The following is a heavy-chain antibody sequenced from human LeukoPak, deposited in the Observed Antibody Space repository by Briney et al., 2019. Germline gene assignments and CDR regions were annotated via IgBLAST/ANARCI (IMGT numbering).Heavy chain of an antibody. CDR1: GGTFSSYA. V-gene: IGHV1-69*13. D-gene: IGHD5-24*01. J-gene: IGHJ4*02. CDR2: IILIFGTA. CDR3: ARGHGYKQLLFDY. Sequence: ASVKVSCKASGGTFSSYAISWVRQAPGQGLEWMGEIILIFGTANYAQKFQGRVTITADESTSTAYMELSSLRSEDTAVYYCARGHGYKQLLFDYWGQGTLVTVSS.